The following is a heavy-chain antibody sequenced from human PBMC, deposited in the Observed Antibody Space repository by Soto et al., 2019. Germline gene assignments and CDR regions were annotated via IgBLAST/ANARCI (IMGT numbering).Heavy chain of an antibody. J-gene: IGHJ6*02. Sequence: PGGSLRLSCTAAGFTCSSYGMHWVRQAPGKGLEWVAVIWYDGSNKYYADSVKGRFTISRDNSKNTLYLQMNSRRAEDTAVYYYARERRLLANRSSGMDVWGQGHTVTVSS. D-gene: IGHD2-21*01. CDR2: IWYDGSNK. CDR1: GFTCSSYG. V-gene: IGHV3-33*01. CDR3: ARERRLLANRSSGMDV.